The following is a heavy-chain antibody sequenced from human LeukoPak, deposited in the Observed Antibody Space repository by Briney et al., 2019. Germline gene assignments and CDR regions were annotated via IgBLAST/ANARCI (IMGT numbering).Heavy chain of an antibody. CDR3: ARSQLWSPSPYYVDY. Sequence: SETLSLTCTVSGDSISSSSHYWGWIRQPPGKGLEWIGNIYYSGRTYYNPSLKSRVTISVDTSKNQFSLKLSSVTAADTAVYYCARSQLWSPSPYYVDYWGQGTLVTVSS. V-gene: IGHV4-39*01. D-gene: IGHD5-18*01. CDR1: GDSISSSSHY. J-gene: IGHJ4*02. CDR2: IYYSGRT.